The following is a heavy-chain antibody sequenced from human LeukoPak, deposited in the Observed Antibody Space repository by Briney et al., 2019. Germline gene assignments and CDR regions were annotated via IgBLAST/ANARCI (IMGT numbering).Heavy chain of an antibody. CDR2: INTSGGTT. J-gene: IGHJ4*02. CDR1: GFTFSNSD. Sequence: GGSLRLSCAGSGFTFSNSDMSWVRQAPGKGLEWVATINTSGGTTYYADSVKGRFTISRDNSKNTLYLQMNSLRAEDTAVYYCAKTSRDGYNKYYFDYWGQGTLVTVSS. D-gene: IGHD5-24*01. CDR3: AKTSRDGYNKYYFDY. V-gene: IGHV3-23*01.